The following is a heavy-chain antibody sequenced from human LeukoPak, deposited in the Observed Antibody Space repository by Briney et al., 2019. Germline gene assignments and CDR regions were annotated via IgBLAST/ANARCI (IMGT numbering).Heavy chain of an antibody. CDR2: ISAYNGNT. J-gene: IGHJ6*02. V-gene: IGHV1-18*01. CDR1: GYTFTSYG. Sequence: GASVKVSYKASGYTFTSYGISWVRQAPGQGLEWMGWISAYNGNTNYAQKLQGRVTMTTDTSTSTAYMELRSLRSDDTAVYYCARVGSGCSGGSCGYYGMDVWGQGTTVTVSS. CDR3: ARVGSGCSGGSCGYYGMDV. D-gene: IGHD2-15*01.